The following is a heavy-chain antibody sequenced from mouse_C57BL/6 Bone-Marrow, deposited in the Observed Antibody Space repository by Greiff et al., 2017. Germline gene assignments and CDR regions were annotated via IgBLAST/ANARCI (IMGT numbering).Heavy chain of an antibody. J-gene: IGHJ2*01. CDR3: ARMKEGFDY. Sequence: VQLQQSGPGLVAPSQSLSITCTVSGFSLTSYAISWVRQPPGKGLEWLGVIWTGGGTNYNSAIKSRLSISQENSKSQVFLNMNSLQTDDATRYYFARMKEGFDYWGQGTTLTVSS. CDR1: GFSLTSYA. V-gene: IGHV2-9-1*01. CDR2: IWTGGGT.